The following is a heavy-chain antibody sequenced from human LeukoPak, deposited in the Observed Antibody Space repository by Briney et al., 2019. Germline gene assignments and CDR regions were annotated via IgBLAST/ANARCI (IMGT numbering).Heavy chain of an antibody. V-gene: IGHV3-64D*09. D-gene: IGHD2-8*02. CDR1: GFTFKTYA. J-gene: IGHJ4*02. Sequence: GGSLRLSCSASGFTFKTYAIHRVRQAPGKGLQYVSSIGTSGISTYYADSVTGRFTISRDNSKNSLYLQMSNLRAEDTAVYYCVKGQEVVYAPTFDYWGQGILVTVSS. CDR2: IGTSGIST. CDR3: VKGQEVVYAPTFDY.